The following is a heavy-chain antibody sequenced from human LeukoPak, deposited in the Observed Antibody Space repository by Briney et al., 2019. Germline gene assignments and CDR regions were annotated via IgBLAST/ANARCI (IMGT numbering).Heavy chain of an antibody. CDR3: ARAPFTYYYDSSGYSPDY. D-gene: IGHD3-22*01. CDR1: GFTFSSYG. CDR2: ISYDGSNK. V-gene: IGHV3-30*03. J-gene: IGHJ4*02. Sequence: GGSLRLSRAASGFTFSSYGMHWVRQAPGKGLEWVAVISYDGSNKYYADSVKGRFTISRDNSKNTLYLQMNSLRAEDTAVYYCARAPFTYYYDSSGYSPDYWGQGTLVTVSS.